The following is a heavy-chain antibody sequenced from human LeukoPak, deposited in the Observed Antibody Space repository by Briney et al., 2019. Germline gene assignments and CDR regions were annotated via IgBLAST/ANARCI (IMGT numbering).Heavy chain of an antibody. CDR2: INPDGSRI. CDR1: GFTFSTSW. Sequence: GGSLRLSCAASGFTFSTSWMTWVRQAPGKGLDWLGNINPDGSRINYVDSVKGRFTISRDNAKNSLYLQMNSLRAEDTAVYYCASPVREDAFDIWGQGTMVTVSS. CDR3: ASPVREDAFDI. J-gene: IGHJ3*02. V-gene: IGHV3-7*01.